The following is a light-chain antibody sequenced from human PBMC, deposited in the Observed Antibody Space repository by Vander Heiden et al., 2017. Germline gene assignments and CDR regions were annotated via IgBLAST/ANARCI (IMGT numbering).Light chain of an antibody. V-gene: IGKV4-1*01. CDR2: WAS. J-gene: IGKJ4*01. CDR1: QNVLYSSNNRNY. Sequence: DIVLTKYHDSLAVSMGERAKNYCRPSQNVLYSSNNRNYLARYQQKPGQPPKFLIYWASARESGVPDRFSGSGSGTDFTLTISSLQAEDVAIYYCQQSYTTPLTFGGGTKVEIK. CDR3: QQSYTTPLT.